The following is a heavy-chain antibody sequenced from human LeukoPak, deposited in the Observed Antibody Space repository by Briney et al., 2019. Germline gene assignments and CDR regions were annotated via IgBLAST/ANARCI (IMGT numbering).Heavy chain of an antibody. CDR2: ISAYNGNT. J-gene: IGHJ6*02. CDR1: GYTFTSYG. Sequence: GASAKVSCKASGYTFTSYGISWVRQAPGQGLEWMGWISAYNGNTNYAQKLQGRVTMTTDTSTSTAYMELRSLRSDDTAVYYCARVTGSLYYYYGMDVWGQGTTVTVSS. V-gene: IGHV1-18*01. D-gene: IGHD2-15*01. CDR3: ARVTGSLYYYYGMDV.